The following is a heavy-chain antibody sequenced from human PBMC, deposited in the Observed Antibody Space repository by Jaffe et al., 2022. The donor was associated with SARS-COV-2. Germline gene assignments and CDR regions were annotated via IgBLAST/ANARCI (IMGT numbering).Heavy chain of an antibody. CDR3: ARDVRRSLDP. V-gene: IGHV3-74*01. CDR1: GFTLSHYW. CDR2: INSDGGST. Sequence: EVQLVESGGGLVQPGGSLRLSCAASGFTLSHYWMHWVRQAPGKGLVWVSRINSDGGSTTYADSVKGRFTISRDNAKNTLFLEMNSLRAEDTAIYYCARDVRRSLDPWGQGTLVTVSS. J-gene: IGHJ5*02.